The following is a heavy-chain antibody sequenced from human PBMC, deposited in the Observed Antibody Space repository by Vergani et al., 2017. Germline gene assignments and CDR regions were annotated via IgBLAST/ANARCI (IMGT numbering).Heavy chain of an antibody. CDR3: AREVYYYGSGSQAYYFDY. CDR1: GFSLSTSGVG. J-gene: IGHJ4*02. V-gene: IGHV2-5*02. D-gene: IGHD3-10*01. CDR2: IYWDDDK. Sequence: QITLKESGPTLVKPTPTLTLTCTFSGFSLSTSGVGVGWIRQPPGKALEWLALIYWDDDKRYSPSLKSRLTITKDTSKNQVVLTMTNMDPVDTATYYCAREVYYYGSGSQAYYFDYWGQGTLVTVSS.